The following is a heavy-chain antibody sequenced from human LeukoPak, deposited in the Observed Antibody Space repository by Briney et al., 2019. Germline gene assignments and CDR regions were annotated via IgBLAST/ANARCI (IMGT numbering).Heavy chain of an antibody. CDR2: INHSGST. D-gene: IGHD6-19*01. J-gene: IGHJ3*02. CDR3: ARIPGIAVAGDRDAFDI. Sequence: SETLSLTCAVYGGSFSGYYWSWIRQPPGKGLEWIGEINHSGSTNYNPSLKNRVTISVDTSKNQFSLKLSSVTAADTAVYYCARIPGIAVAGDRDAFDIWGQGTMVTVSS. V-gene: IGHV4-34*01. CDR1: GGSFSGYY.